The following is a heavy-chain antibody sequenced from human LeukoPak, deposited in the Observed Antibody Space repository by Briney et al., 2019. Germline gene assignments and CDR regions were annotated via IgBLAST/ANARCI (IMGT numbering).Heavy chain of an antibody. CDR3: ASQEVWELLPLAFDI. J-gene: IGHJ3*02. D-gene: IGHD1-26*01. Sequence: GGSLRLSCAASGFTFSSYSMNWVRQAPGKGLEWVSSISSSSSYIYYADSVKGRFTISRDNAKNSLYLQMNSLRAEDTAVYYCASQEVWELLPLAFDIWGQGTMVTVSS. CDR2: ISSSSSYI. CDR1: GFTFSSYS. V-gene: IGHV3-21*01.